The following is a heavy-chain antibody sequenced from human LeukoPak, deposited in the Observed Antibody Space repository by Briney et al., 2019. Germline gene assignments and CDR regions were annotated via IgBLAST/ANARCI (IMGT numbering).Heavy chain of an antibody. CDR3: AREVGGSSTDY. CDR2: ISSSSRYI. D-gene: IGHD2-15*01. J-gene: IGHJ4*02. Sequence: GGSLRLSCAASGFTVSSNYMSWVRQAPGKGLEWVSFISSSSRYIYYADSVKGRFTISRDNAKNSLYLQMNSLRAEDTAVYYCAREVGGSSTDYWGQGTLVTVSS. CDR1: GFTVSSNY. V-gene: IGHV3-21*01.